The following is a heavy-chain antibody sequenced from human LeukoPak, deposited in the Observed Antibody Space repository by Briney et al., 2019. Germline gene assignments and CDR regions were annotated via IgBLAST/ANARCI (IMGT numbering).Heavy chain of an antibody. J-gene: IGHJ6*02. D-gene: IGHD2-2*01. CDR2: LSATGYTT. CDR1: GFTFSSYA. Sequence: HPGGSLRLSCAASGFTFSSYAMSWVRQAPGKGLEGVSVLSATGYTTHYADSVKGRFTISRDNSKNTLFLQMNSLRAEDTALYYCAKHREYCTTTSCFYYGMDVWGQGTTVAVSS. CDR3: AKHREYCTTTSCFYYGMDV. V-gene: IGHV3-23*01.